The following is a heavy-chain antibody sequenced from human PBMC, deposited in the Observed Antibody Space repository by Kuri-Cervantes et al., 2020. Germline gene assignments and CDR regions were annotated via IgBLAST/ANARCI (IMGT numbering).Heavy chain of an antibody. V-gene: IGHV1-18*01. CDR1: GYTFTSSG. Sequence: ASVKVSCKASGYTFTSSGITWVRQAPGQGLEWMAWINSYNGNTNYAQKVQGRVTMTTDTSTNTVYMELRSLRSDDTAVHYCARGRDWNYAFDIWGQGTMVTVSS. J-gene: IGHJ3*02. CDR3: ARGRDWNYAFDI. D-gene: IGHD1-7*01. CDR2: INSYNGNT.